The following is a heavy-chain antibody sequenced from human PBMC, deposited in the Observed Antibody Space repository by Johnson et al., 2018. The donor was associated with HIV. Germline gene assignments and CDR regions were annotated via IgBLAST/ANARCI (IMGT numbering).Heavy chain of an antibody. CDR2: ISYGGSNK. CDR1: GFTISSYG. CDR3: AKESETYGGNIGFQHAFDI. V-gene: IGHV3-30*18. J-gene: IGHJ3*02. D-gene: IGHD4-23*01. Sequence: VQLVESGGGVVQPGRSLRLSCAASGFTISSYGMHWVRQAPGKGLEWVAVISYGGSNKYYADYVKGRFTVSRDNSKNTLYLQMNSLRADDTAVYYCAKESETYGGNIGFQHAFDIWGQGTMVTVSS.